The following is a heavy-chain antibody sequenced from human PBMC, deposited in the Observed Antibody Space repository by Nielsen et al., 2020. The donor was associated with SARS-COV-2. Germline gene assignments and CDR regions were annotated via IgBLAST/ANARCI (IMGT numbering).Heavy chain of an antibody. CDR2: IKLDGSEK. D-gene: IGHD6-19*01. Sequence: GGSLRLSCVVSGFNFRGYWMTWVRQAPGKGLEWVGNIKLDGSEKYYVDSVKGRFTISRDNARNTLYLQMNSLRVEDTAVYYCARGWLAAPYYYGMDLWGQGNTVTVSS. V-gene: IGHV3-7*01. CDR3: ARGWLAAPYYYGMDL. J-gene: IGHJ6*02. CDR1: GFNFRGYW.